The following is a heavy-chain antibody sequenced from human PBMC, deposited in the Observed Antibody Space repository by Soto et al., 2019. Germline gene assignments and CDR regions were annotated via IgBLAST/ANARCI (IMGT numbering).Heavy chain of an antibody. J-gene: IGHJ4*02. Sequence: QLQLQESGSGLVKPSQTLSLTCAVSGGSISSGGYSWSWIRQPPGKGLEWIGYIYHSGSTYYNPSLKSRVTISVDRSKNQFSLKLSSVTAADTAVYYCASEPYCGGDCYSQIFDYWGQGTLVTVSS. V-gene: IGHV4-30-2*01. CDR3: ASEPYCGGDCYSQIFDY. CDR2: IYHSGST. D-gene: IGHD2-21*02. CDR1: GGSISSGGYS.